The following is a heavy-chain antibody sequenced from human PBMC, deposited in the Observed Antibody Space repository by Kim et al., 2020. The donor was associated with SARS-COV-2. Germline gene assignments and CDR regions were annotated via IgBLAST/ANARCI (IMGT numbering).Heavy chain of an antibody. D-gene: IGHD3-3*01. CDR1: GGSISSGGYY. V-gene: IGHV4-31*03. Sequence: SETLSLTCTVSGGSISSGGYYWSWIRQHPGKGLEWIGYIYYSGSTYYNPSLKSRVTISVDTSKNQFSLKLSSVTAADTAVDYCARAMGGITIFGVVTLSAFDIWGQGTMVTVSS. CDR2: IYYSGST. CDR3: ARAMGGITIFGVVTLSAFDI. J-gene: IGHJ3*02.